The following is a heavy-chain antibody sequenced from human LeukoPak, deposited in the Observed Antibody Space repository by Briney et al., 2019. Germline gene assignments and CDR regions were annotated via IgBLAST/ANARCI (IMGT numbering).Heavy chain of an antibody. V-gene: IGHV3-74*01. Sequence: GGSLRLSCAASGFTFSDYWMHWVRQAPGKGLVWVSRISSDGSRVTYADSVKGRFTISRDNAKNTLYLQMNSLRAEDTAVYFCARDWRIDYSSGWGQGTLVTVSS. J-gene: IGHJ4*02. CDR2: ISSDGSRV. CDR1: GFTFSDYW. CDR3: ARDWRIDYSSG. D-gene: IGHD6-25*01.